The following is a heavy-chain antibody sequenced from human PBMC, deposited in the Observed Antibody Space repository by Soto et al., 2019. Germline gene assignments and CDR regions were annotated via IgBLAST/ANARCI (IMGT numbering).Heavy chain of an antibody. D-gene: IGHD3-22*01. J-gene: IGHJ5*02. CDR3: ARGHYYDSSHWFDP. CDR1: GYTFNGYY. Sequence: ASVKVSCKASGYTFNGYYIHWVRQDPGQGLEWMGWINPNSGGTNYAQKFQGWVTMTRDTSISTAYMELSRLRSDDTAVYYCARGHYYDSSHWFDPWGQGTLVTVSS. CDR2: INPNSGGT. V-gene: IGHV1-2*04.